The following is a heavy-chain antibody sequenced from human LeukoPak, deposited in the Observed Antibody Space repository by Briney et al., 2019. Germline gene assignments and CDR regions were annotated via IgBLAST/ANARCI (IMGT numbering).Heavy chain of an antibody. CDR1: GFTFSDYY. CDR2: ISSSGSTI. CDR3: AREGIAAATLFDP. Sequence: GGSLRLSCAASGFTFSDYYMSRIRQAPGKGLEWVSYISSSGSTIYYADSVKGRFTISRDNAKNSLYLQMNSLRAEDTALYHCAREGIAAATLFDPWGQGTLSPSPQ. J-gene: IGHJ5*02. V-gene: IGHV3-11*01. D-gene: IGHD6-13*01.